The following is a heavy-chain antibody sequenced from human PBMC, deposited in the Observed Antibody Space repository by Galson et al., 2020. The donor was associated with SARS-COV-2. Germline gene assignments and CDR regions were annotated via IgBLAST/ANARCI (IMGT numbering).Heavy chain of an antibody. CDR2: IYYSGST. CDR3: ARRGKGDIVVVPAAMGTEGYYMDV. Sequence: SETLSLTCTVSGGSISSYYWSWIRQPPGKGLEWIGYIYYSGSTNYNPSLKSRVTISVDTSKNQFSLKLSSVTAADTAVYYCARRGKGDIVVVPAAMGTEGYYMDVRGKGTTVTVSS. V-gene: IGHV4-59*01. CDR1: GGSISSYY. J-gene: IGHJ6*03. D-gene: IGHD2-2*01.